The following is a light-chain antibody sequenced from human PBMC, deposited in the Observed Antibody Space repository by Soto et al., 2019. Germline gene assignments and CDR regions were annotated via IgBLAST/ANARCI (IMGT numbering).Light chain of an antibody. CDR2: DVS. Sequence: QSVLTQPRSVSGSPGQSVTISCTGTSSDVGAYNYVSWYQQHPGKVPKLMIYDVSRRPSGVPDRFSGSKSGNTASLTISGLQADDEADYDCCSYAGSYTVVFGGGTKLTVL. V-gene: IGLV2-11*01. CDR1: SSDVGAYNY. J-gene: IGLJ3*02. CDR3: CSYAGSYTVV.